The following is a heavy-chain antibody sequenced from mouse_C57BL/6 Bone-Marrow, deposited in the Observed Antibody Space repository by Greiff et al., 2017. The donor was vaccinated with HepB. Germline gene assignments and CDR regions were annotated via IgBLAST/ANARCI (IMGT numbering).Heavy chain of an antibody. J-gene: IGHJ2*01. V-gene: IGHV14-4*01. CDR1: GFNIKDDY. CDR2: IDPENGDT. D-gene: IGHD2-1*01. CDR3: TTSGNPSDY. Sequence: EVQLQQSGAELVRPGASVKLSCTASGFNIKDDYMHWVKQRPEQGLEWIGWIDPENGDTEYASKFQGKATITADTSSNTAYLQLSSLTSEDTAVYYCTTSGNPSDYRGQGTTLTVST.